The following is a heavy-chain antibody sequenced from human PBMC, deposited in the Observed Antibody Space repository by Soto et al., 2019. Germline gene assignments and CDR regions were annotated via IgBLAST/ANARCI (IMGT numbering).Heavy chain of an antibody. Sequence: QVQLVQSGAEVKKPGSSVKVSCKASGGTFSSYAISWVRQAPGQGLEWMGGIIPIFGTANYAQKFQGRVTIPADDSTSTADMELISLGAEDTAVYYCAGDAPRGYAFRWYFDLWGRGTLVTVSS. CDR3: AGDAPRGYAFRWYFDL. CDR2: IIPIFGTA. CDR1: GGTFSSYA. J-gene: IGHJ2*01. V-gene: IGHV1-69*12. D-gene: IGHD2-8*01.